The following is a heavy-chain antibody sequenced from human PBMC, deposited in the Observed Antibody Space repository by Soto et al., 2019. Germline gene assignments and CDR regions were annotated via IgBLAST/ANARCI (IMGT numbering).Heavy chain of an antibody. CDR2: LYGGGTT. V-gene: IGHV3-53*01. D-gene: IGHD2-2*01. J-gene: IGHJ4*02. CDR1: GFAVNSDY. CDR3: VRTSSY. Sequence: EVQLVASGGGLIQPGGSLRLSCAASGFAVNSDYMSWFRQAPGKGLEWASVLYGGGTTHYSASVKGRFTISRDNSKNTVFLQRNSLRAEDTAVYYCVRTSSYWGQGARVIVSS.